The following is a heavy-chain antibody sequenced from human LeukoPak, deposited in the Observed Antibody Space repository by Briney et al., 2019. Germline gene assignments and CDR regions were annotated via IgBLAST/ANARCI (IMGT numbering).Heavy chain of an antibody. Sequence: SVKVSCKASGGTFSSYAISWVRQAPGQGLEWMGRIIPILGIANYAQKFQGRVTITADKSTSTAYMELSSLRSEDTAVYYCASGVGAGAYGMDVWGQGTTVTVSS. D-gene: IGHD1-26*01. CDR2: IIPILGIA. CDR3: ASGVGAGAYGMDV. CDR1: GGTFSSYA. J-gene: IGHJ6*02. V-gene: IGHV1-69*04.